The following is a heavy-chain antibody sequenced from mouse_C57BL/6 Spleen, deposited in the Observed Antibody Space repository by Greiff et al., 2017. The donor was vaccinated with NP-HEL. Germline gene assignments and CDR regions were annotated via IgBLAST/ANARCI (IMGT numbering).Heavy chain of an antibody. CDR2: ISSGSSTI. D-gene: IGHD1-1*01. CDR1: GFTFSDYG. J-gene: IGHJ4*01. CDR3: ARPSYYGSSWDYAMDY. V-gene: IGHV5-17*01. Sequence: DVHLVESGGGLVKPGGSLKLSCAASGFTFSDYGMHWVRQAPEKGLEWVAYISSGSSTIYYADTVKGRFTISRDNAKNTLFLQMTSLRSEDTAMYYCARPSYYGSSWDYAMDYWGQGTSVTVSS.